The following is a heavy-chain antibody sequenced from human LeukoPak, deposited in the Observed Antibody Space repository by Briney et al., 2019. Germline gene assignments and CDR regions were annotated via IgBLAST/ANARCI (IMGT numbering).Heavy chain of an antibody. D-gene: IGHD5-12*01. CDR3: ARDTVATIPGY. Sequence: GASVKVSCKASGGTFSSYAISWVRQAPGQGLEWMGWISAYNGNTNYAQKLQGRVTMTTDTSTSTAYMELRSLRSDDTAVYYCARDTVATIPGYWGQGTLVTVSS. V-gene: IGHV1-18*01. CDR2: ISAYNGNT. J-gene: IGHJ4*02. CDR1: GGTFSSYA.